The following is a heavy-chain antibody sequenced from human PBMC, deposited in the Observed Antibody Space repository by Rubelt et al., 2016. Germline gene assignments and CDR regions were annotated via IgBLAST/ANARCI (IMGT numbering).Heavy chain of an antibody. CDR3: VRANYFDY. J-gene: IGHJ4*02. V-gene: IGHV4-59*01. CDR1: RGAISSYY. Sequence: QVQLKESGPGLLKPSENLSLTCFVSRGAISSYYWSWIRQSPVKGLEWIGYVYYGGRTEYNPSLKSRVTISIDTPKNQFSLELTSVTAADTAVYYCVRANYFDYWGQGTLVTVSS. CDR2: VYYGGRT.